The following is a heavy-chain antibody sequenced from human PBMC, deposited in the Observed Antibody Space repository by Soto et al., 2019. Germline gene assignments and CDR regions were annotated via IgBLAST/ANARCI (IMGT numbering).Heavy chain of an antibody. CDR1: GFTFSSYA. V-gene: IGHV3-23*01. Sequence: PGGSLRLSCAASGFTFSSYAMSWVRQAPGKGLEWVSAISGSGGSTYYADSVKGRFTISRDNSKNTLYLQMNSLRAEDTAVYYCASSVVYYYDSSGGDYWGQGTLVTVSS. J-gene: IGHJ4*02. D-gene: IGHD3-22*01. CDR2: ISGSGGST. CDR3: ASSVVYYYDSSGGDY.